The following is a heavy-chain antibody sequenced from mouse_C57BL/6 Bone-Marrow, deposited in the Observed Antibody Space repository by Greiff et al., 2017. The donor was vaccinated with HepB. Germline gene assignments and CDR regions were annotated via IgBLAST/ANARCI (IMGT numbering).Heavy chain of an antibody. J-gene: IGHJ2*01. CDR3: ARECYYDYYYFDY. CDR2: INPYNGGT. CDR1: GYTFTDYY. V-gene: IGHV1-19*01. Sequence: VQLQQSGPVLVKPGASVKMSCKASGYTFTDYYMNWVKQSHGKSLEWIGVINPYNGGTSYNQKFKGKATLTVDKSSSTAYMELNSLTSEDSAVYYCARECYYDYYYFDYWGQGTTLTVSS. D-gene: IGHD2-4*01.